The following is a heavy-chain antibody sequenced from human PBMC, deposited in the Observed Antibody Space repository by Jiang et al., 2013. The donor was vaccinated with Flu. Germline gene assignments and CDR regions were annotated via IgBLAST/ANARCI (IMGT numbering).Heavy chain of an antibody. V-gene: IGHV2-5*02. J-gene: IGHJ4*02. CDR1: GFSLNTNGVG. CDR3: AHSRRTGSGYKYDY. Sequence: KPTQTLTLTCIFSGFSLNTNGVGVAWIRQPPGKALEWLALIYWDDDKRYSPSLKSRLTVTKDTSKNQVVLTLINVDPVDTATYYCAHSRRTGSGYKYDYWGQGTLVTVSA. CDR2: IYWDDDK. D-gene: IGHD5-12*01.